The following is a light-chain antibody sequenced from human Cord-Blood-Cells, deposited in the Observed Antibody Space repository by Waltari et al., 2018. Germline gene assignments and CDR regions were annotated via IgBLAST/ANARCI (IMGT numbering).Light chain of an antibody. Sequence: QSALTQPASVSGSPGQSITISCTGTSCDVGSYNLVSWYQQHPGKAPKLMIYEGSKRPSGVSNRFSGSKSGNTASLTISGLQAEDEADYYCCSYAGSSTFDWVFGGGTKLTVL. V-gene: IGLV2-23*03. CDR2: EGS. J-gene: IGLJ3*02. CDR1: SCDVGSYNL. CDR3: CSYAGSSTFDWV.